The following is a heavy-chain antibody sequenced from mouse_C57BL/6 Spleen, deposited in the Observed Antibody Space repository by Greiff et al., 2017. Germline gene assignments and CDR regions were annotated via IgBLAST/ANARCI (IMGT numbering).Heavy chain of an antibody. CDR1: GFSLTSYG. J-gene: IGHJ4*01. V-gene: IGHV2-2*01. CDR3: ARDGYPLYYAMDY. D-gene: IGHD2-3*01. Sequence: QVQLQQSGPGLVQPSQSLSITCTVSGFSLTSYGVHWVRQSPGKGLEWLGVIWSGGSTDCNAAFISRLSICKDNSKCQVFFKMNSLQADDTAIYYCARDGYPLYYAMDYWGQGTSVTVSS. CDR2: IWSGGST.